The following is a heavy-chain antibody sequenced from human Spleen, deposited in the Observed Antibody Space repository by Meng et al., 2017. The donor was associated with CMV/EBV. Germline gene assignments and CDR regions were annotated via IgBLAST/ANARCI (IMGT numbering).Heavy chain of an antibody. CDR1: GFIFSNHG. CDR3: ARVAAAGRGMDV. J-gene: IGHJ6*02. CDR2: IWNDGSNK. D-gene: IGHD6-13*01. Sequence: GGSLRLSCTASGFIFSNHGMHWVRQAPGKGLEWVAIIWNDGSNKYYADSVTGRFTTSRDNSKNTLYLHMNSLRAEDTAVYYCARVAAAGRGMDVWGPGTTVTVSS. V-gene: IGHV3-33*01.